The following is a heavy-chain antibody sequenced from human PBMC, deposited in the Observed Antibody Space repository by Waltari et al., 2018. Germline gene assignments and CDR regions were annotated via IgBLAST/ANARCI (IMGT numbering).Heavy chain of an antibody. CDR3: VRGYPDIVATISDY. D-gene: IGHD5-12*01. CDR1: RSSIRNNNYY. V-gene: IGHV4-39*07. Sequence: QLQLQESGPGLVKPSETLSLTCTVSRSSIRNNNYYWGWVRQPPGKGLAWIGGFYKSGTTYYNPSLKSRVTISVDTSNNQFSLKLNSVTAADTAVYYCVRGYPDIVATISDYWGQGTLVIVSS. J-gene: IGHJ4*02. CDR2: FYKSGTT.